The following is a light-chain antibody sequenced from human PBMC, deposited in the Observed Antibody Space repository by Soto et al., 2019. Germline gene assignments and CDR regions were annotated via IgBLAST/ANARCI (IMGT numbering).Light chain of an antibody. CDR2: SAS. J-gene: IGKJ5*01. CDR1: QSISKN. Sequence: EMAQSPASLSASVSDRVTITCRASQSISKNLNWYQHKVGKAPQLLVYSASDSQAGVPSRFSGSGSGTDFTFPISRLQPEDIATYYCQQYENLPTFGQGTRLEIK. CDR3: QQYENLPT. V-gene: IGKV1-33*01.